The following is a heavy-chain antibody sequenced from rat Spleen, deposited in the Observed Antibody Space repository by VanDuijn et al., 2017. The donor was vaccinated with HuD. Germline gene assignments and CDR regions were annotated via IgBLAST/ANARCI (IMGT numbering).Heavy chain of an antibody. J-gene: IGHJ4*01. CDR1: GFTFSNYY. CDR3: ARLEYYGLPSVMDA. Sequence: EVQLVESGGGLVQPGRSMKLSCAALGFTFSNYYMAWFRPAPKKGLEWVASISTGGGNTYYRDSVKGRFTISRDNAKSTLYLQMDSLRSEDTATYYCARLEYYGLPSVMDAWGQGASVTVSS. D-gene: IGHD1-6*01. V-gene: IGHV5-25*01. CDR2: ISTGGGNT.